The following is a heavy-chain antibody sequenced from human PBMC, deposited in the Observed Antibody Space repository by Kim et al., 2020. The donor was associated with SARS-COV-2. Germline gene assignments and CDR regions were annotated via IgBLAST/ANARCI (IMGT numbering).Heavy chain of an antibody. CDR2: IYYSGST. CDR3: ARGRLNYNDNSGYFYGMDV. D-gene: IGHD3-22*01. Sequence: SETLSLTCTVSGDSIRSGGYYWSWIRQHPGKGLEWIGYIYYSGSTYYNPSLKSRVTISVDTSKSQFPLKLNSVTAADTAVYYCARGRLNYNDNSGYFYGMDVWGQGTTVTVSS. V-gene: IGHV4-31*03. J-gene: IGHJ6*02. CDR1: GDSIRSGGYY.